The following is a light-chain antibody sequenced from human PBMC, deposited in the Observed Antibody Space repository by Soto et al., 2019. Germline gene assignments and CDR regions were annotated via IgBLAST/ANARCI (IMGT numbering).Light chain of an antibody. J-gene: IGKJ2*01. CDR1: QSVTSSY. V-gene: IGKV3-20*01. Sequence: EIVLTQSPGTRSLSPGERATLSCRASQSVTSSYLAWYQQKPGQAHRLLIYGASNRATGIPDRFSGSGSGTDFTLTISRLEPEDCAVYYCQQYGSSLPTFGQGTKLEIK. CDR2: GAS. CDR3: QQYGSSLPT.